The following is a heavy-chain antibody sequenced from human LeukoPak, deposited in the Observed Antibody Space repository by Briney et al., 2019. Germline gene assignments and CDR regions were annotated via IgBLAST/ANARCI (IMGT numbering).Heavy chain of an antibody. CDR3: ARGDNSYGYYYYYYMDV. V-gene: IGHV1-8*02. J-gene: IGHJ6*03. Sequence: ASVKVSCKASGYTFTSYGISWVRQAPGQGLEWMGWMNPNSGNTGYAQKFQGRVTMTRNTSISTAYMELSSLRSEDTAVYYCARGDNSYGYYYYYYMDVWGKGTTVTISS. CDR1: GYTFTSYG. D-gene: IGHD5-18*01. CDR2: MNPNSGNT.